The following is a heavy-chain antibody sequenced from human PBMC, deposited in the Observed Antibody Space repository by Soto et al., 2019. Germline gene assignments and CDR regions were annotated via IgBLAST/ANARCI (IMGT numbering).Heavy chain of an antibody. Sequence: PSETLSLTCTVSGGSISDDTYYWGWIRQPPGKGLEWIGYTYYSGSTNYNPSLKSRVTISVDTSKNQFSLKLSSVTAADTAVYYCARTLYSYGPRFDYWGQGTLVTVSS. D-gene: IGHD5-18*01. CDR1: GGSISDDTYY. CDR2: TYYSGST. V-gene: IGHV4-61*01. CDR3: ARTLYSYGPRFDY. J-gene: IGHJ4*02.